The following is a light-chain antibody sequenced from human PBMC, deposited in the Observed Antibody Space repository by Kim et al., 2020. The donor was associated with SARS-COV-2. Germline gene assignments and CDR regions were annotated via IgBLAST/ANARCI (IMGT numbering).Light chain of an antibody. J-gene: IGLJ3*02. Sequence: SSELTQEPAVSVALGQTVRITCQGDSLRSYYASWYQQKPGQAPVLVIYGKNNRPSGIPDRFSGSSSGNTASLTITGAQAEDEADYYCNSRDSSGKHRVFGGGTQLTVL. CDR3: NSRDSSGKHRV. CDR2: GKN. CDR1: SLRSYY. V-gene: IGLV3-19*01.